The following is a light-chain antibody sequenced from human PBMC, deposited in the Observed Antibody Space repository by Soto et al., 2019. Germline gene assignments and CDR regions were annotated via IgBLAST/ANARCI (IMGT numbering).Light chain of an antibody. CDR2: LGS. Sequence: DIVMTQSPLSLPVTPGEPASISCRSSQSLLHSNGYNFLDWYVQKPGQSPQLLIYLGSNRASGVPERFSGSGSGTDFTLKISRVEAEDVGVYYCMQALQTPLPFGGGTKVEIK. J-gene: IGKJ4*01. V-gene: IGKV2-28*01. CDR1: QSLLHSNGYNF. CDR3: MQALQTPLP.